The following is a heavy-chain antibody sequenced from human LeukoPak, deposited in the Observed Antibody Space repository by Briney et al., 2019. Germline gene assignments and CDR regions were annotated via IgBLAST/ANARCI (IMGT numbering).Heavy chain of an antibody. Sequence: SETLSLTCTVSGGSISSGDYYWSWIRQPPGKGLEWIGEINHSGSTNYNPSLKSRVTISVDTSKNQFSLKLSSVTAADTAVYYCARGLPRITMVRGVIITNWFDPWGQGTLVTVSS. CDR1: GGSISSGDYY. V-gene: IGHV4-39*07. D-gene: IGHD3-10*01. CDR3: ARGLPRITMVRGVIITNWFDP. J-gene: IGHJ5*02. CDR2: INHSGST.